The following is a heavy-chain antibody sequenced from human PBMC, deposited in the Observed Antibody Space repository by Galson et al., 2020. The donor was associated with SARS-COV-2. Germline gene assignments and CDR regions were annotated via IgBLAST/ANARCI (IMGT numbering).Heavy chain of an antibody. Sequence: SQTLSLTCAISGDSVSSNSAAWNWIRQSPSRGLEWLGRTYYRSKWYNDYAVSVKSRITINPDTSKNQFSLQLNSVTPEDTAVYYCARDRFVVVVAATRRILNWFDPWGQGTLVTVSS. CDR1: GDSVSSNSAA. D-gene: IGHD2-15*01. V-gene: IGHV6-1*01. J-gene: IGHJ5*02. CDR2: TYYRSKWYN. CDR3: ARDRFVVVVAATRRILNWFDP.